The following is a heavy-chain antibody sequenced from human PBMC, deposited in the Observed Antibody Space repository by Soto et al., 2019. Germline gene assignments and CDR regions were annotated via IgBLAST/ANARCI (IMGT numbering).Heavy chain of an antibody. CDR1: GYTFTSYA. CDR2: INAGNGNT. V-gene: IGHV1-3*01. Sequence: QVQLVQSGAEVKKPGASVTLSCKASGYTFTSYALHWVRQAPGQRLEWMGWINAGNGNTKYSQKFQGRVTITRDTSASTGYMELSSLRSEDTAVYYCARDELLRYYYYVMDVWGQGTTVTVSS. CDR3: ARDELLRYYYYVMDV. D-gene: IGHD1-26*01. J-gene: IGHJ6*02.